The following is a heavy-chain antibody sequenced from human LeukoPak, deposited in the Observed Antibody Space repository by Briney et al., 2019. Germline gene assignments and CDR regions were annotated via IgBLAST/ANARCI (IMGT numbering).Heavy chain of an antibody. CDR3: TGSGPLYDY. V-gene: IGHV3-73*01. Sequence: GGSLRLSCAASGFTLSGSALHWVRQASGKGLEWVCRIRSKANSYPTAYAASVTGRLTISRDDSKNTAYLQMNSLKTEDTAVYYCTGSGPLYDYWGQGALVTVSS. D-gene: IGHD3-10*01. CDR1: GFTLSGSA. J-gene: IGHJ4*02. CDR2: IRSKANSYPT.